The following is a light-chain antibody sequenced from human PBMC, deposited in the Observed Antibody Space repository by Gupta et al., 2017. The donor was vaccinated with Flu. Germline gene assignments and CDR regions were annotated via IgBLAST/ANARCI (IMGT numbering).Light chain of an antibody. CDR2: AAS. CDR1: QGISNY. CDR3: QKYNSYPPWT. Sequence: DIQMTQSPSSLSASVGDRVTITCRASQGISNYLAWYKQKPGKGPKLLIYAASTLQSGVPSRFSGSGYGTDFTLTISSRQPEDVASYYCQKYNSYPPWTFGQGTKVEIK. J-gene: IGKJ1*01. V-gene: IGKV1-27*01.